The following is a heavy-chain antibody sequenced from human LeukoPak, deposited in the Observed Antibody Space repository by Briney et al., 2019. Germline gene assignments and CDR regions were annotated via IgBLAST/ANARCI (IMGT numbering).Heavy chain of an antibody. Sequence: HGASVKVSCKASGYTFTSYGISWVRQAPGQGLEWMGWISAYNGNTNYAQKLQGRVTMTTNTSTSTAYMELRSLRSDDTAVYYCARDNRITMVRGATYYDMDVWGQGTTVTVSS. V-gene: IGHV1-18*01. D-gene: IGHD3-10*01. CDR2: ISAYNGNT. CDR1: GYTFTSYG. CDR3: ARDNRITMVRGATYYDMDV. J-gene: IGHJ6*02.